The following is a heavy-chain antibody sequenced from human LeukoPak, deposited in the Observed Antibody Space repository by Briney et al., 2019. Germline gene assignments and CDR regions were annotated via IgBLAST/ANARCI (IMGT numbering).Heavy chain of an antibody. CDR2: IYYSGST. CDR1: GGSISSYY. Sequence: PSETLSLTCTVSGGSISSYYWSWIRQPPGKGLEWIGYIYYSGSTNYNPSLKSRVTISVDTSKNQFSLKLSSVTAADTAVYYCARYSSGWYDGSPYYYGMDVWGQGTTVTVSS. J-gene: IGHJ6*02. CDR3: ARYSSGWYDGSPYYYGMDV. V-gene: IGHV4-59*08. D-gene: IGHD6-19*01.